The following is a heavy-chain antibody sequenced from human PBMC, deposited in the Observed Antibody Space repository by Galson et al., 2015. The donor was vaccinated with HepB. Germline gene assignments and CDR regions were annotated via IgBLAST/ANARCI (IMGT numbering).Heavy chain of an antibody. D-gene: IGHD6-13*01. CDR1: GYTFTDYY. CDR3: ATLPPGIAAAGVDY. CDR2: VDPEDGET. V-gene: IGHV1-69-2*01. Sequence: VKVSCKVSGYTFTDYYMHWVQQAPGKGLEWMGLVDPEDGETIYAEKFQGRVTITADTSTDTAYMELSSLRSEDTAVYYCATLPPGIAAAGVDYWGQGTLVTVSS. J-gene: IGHJ4*02.